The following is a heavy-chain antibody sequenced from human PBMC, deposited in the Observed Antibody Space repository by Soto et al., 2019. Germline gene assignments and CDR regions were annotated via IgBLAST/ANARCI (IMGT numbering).Heavy chain of an antibody. CDR3: ARYSYGMDV. J-gene: IGHJ6*02. CDR2: IYHSGST. D-gene: IGHD2-21*01. V-gene: IGHV4-30-2*01. CDR1: GGSISSGGYS. Sequence: SETLSLTCAVSGGSISSGGYSWSWIRQPPGKGLEWIGYIYHSGSTYYNPSLKSRVTISVDKSKNQSSLKLSSVTAADTAVYYCARYSYGMDVWGQGTTVTVSS.